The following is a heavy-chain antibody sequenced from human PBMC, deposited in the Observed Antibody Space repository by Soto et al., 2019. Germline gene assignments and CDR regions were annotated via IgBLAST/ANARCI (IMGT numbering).Heavy chain of an antibody. J-gene: IGHJ6*02. D-gene: IGHD1-26*01. CDR3: ARGDEVGATPYYYYYGMDV. CDR2: INPNSGGT. Sequence: ASVKVSCKASGYTFTGYYMHWVRQAPGQGLEWMGWINPNSGGTNYAQKFQGWVTMTRDTSISTAYMELSRLRSDDTAVYYCARGDEVGATPYYYYYGMDVWGQGTTVTVS. CDR1: GYTFTGYY. V-gene: IGHV1-2*04.